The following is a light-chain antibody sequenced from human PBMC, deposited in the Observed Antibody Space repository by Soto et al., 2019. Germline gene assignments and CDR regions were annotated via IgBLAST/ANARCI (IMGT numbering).Light chain of an antibody. CDR1: QRINDDF. J-gene: IGKJ4*01. CDR2: VAS. Sequence: IVLTQSPGTLSLSAGERATLSCRASQRINDDFLAWYQQRPGQPPRLLIYVASFRATGIPDRFSGSGSGTEFSLTINRLEPEDATVYFCQQYGRSPLTFGGGTKVELK. CDR3: QQYGRSPLT. V-gene: IGKV3-20*01.